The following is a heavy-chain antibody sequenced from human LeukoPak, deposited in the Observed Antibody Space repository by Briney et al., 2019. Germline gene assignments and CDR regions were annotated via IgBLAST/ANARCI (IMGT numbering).Heavy chain of an antibody. CDR2: IYDSGST. CDR3: ASPKVPYYYGMDV. V-gene: IGHV4-39*01. CDR1: GGSIRSSYYY. J-gene: IGHJ6*02. Sequence: SETLSLTCTVSGGSIRSSYYYWGWIRQPPGKGLEWIGSIYDSGSTYYNPSLKSRVTISVDTSKNQFSLKPNSVTAADTAVYYCASPKVPYYYGMDVWGQGTTVTVSS.